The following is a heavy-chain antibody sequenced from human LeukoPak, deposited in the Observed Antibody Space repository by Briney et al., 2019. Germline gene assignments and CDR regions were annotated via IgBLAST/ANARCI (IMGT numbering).Heavy chain of an antibody. CDR3: ARDRGYDYVWGSYHVFDY. CDR2: INHSGTT. CDR1: GGSISSSSYY. J-gene: IGHJ4*02. Sequence: SETLSLTCTVSGGSISSSSYYWGWIRQPPGKGLKWIGEINHSGTTNYNPSLKSRVTMSVDTSKNQFSLKLSSATAADTAVYYCARDRGYDYVWGSYHVFDYWGQGTLVTVSS. D-gene: IGHD3-16*02. V-gene: IGHV4-39*07.